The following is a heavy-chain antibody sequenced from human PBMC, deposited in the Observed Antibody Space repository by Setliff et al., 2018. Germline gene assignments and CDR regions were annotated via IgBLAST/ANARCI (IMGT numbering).Heavy chain of an antibody. CDR1: GFTFSTYS. J-gene: IGHJ4*02. V-gene: IGHV4-34*08. CDR3: TVYNTGSSKDHY. Sequence: GSLRLSCAASGFTFSTYSMIWIRQPPGKGLEWIGEINHSGSTNYNPSLKSRVTISVDTSKNQFSLKLSSVTAADTALYYCTVYNTGSSKDHYWGQGTPVTVSS. CDR2: INHSGST. D-gene: IGHD2-8*02.